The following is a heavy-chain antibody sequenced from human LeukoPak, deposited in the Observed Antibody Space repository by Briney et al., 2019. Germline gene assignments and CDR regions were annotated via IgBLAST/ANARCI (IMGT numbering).Heavy chain of an antibody. CDR1: GGSIRNYY. CDR2: TSDSGNT. Sequence: PSETLSLTCSVSGGSIRNYYWNWMRQPPGKGLEWIGYTSDSGNTYYNPSLKSRVTISVDTSKNQFSLKVTSATAADTAVYYCARWYDSGRYFDNWGRGTSVTVSS. D-gene: IGHD6-19*01. J-gene: IGHJ4*02. V-gene: IGHV4-59*01. CDR3: ARWYDSGRYFDN.